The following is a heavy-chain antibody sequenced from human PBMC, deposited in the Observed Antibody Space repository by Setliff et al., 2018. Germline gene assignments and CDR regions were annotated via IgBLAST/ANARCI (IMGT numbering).Heavy chain of an antibody. V-gene: IGHV4-38-2*01. CDR1: DYSITNNYY. J-gene: IGHJ3*02. CDR2: AHQSGTT. Sequence: SETLSLTCAVSDYSITNNYYWGWIRQAPGKGLEWIGIAHQSGTTFYNPSLKSRVAISVDTSKNQISLKLTSVTAADTAVYYCARPHGGDYAFDIWGQGRMVTVSS. CDR3: ARPHGGDYAFDI. D-gene: IGHD3-16*01.